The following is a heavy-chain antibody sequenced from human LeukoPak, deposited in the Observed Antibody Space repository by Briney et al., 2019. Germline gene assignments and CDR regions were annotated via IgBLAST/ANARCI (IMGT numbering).Heavy chain of an antibody. CDR1: GGSISSSSYY. J-gene: IGHJ4*02. V-gene: IGHV4-39*07. CDR2: IYYSGST. Sequence: SETLSLTCTVSGGSISSSSYYWGWIRQPPGKGLEWIGSIYYSGSTYYNPSLKSRVTISVDTSKNQFSLKLSSVTAADTAVYYCALIQLWLRDYWGQGTLVTVSS. D-gene: IGHD5-18*01. CDR3: ALIQLWLRDY.